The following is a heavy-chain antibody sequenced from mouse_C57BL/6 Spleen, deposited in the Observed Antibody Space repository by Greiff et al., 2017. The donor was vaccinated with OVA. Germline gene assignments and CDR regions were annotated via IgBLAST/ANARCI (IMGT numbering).Heavy chain of an antibody. CDR2: IDPSDSYT. Sequence: QVQLQQPGAELVRPGTSVKLSCKASGYTFTSYWMHWVKQRPGQGLEWIGVIDPSDSYTNYNQKFKGKATLTVDTSSSTAYMQLSSLTSEDSAVYYCARGGDYGGYFDVWGTGTTVTVSS. CDR3: ARGGDYGGYFDV. J-gene: IGHJ1*03. CDR1: GYTFTSYW. D-gene: IGHD2-4*01. V-gene: IGHV1-59*01.